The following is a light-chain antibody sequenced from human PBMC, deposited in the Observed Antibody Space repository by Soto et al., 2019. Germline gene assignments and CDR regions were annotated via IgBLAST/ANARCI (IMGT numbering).Light chain of an antibody. V-gene: IGKV1-5*01. Sequence: SPSTLPAPVRDTVTITGRASQNIDRWVAWYQQKSGKAPNLLIYAASSLETGVPSRFSGSGSGTEFTLTISSVHHDDFASYYCQQYNSYSPAFGQGTKVDIK. CDR3: QQYNSYSPA. CDR2: AAS. CDR1: QNIDRW. J-gene: IGKJ1*01.